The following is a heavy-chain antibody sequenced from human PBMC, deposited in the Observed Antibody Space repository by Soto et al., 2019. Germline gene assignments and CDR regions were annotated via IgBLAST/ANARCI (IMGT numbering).Heavy chain of an antibody. CDR1: GFTFSDYS. CDR2: VDGRSHNI. Sequence: GGSLRLSCAASGFTFSDYSMNWVRQAPGEGLEWLSYVDGRSHNINYAPSVKGRFTISRDNAKNSLYLQMNSLRAEDTAVYYCARDLHPGDCGGSSCSWYTFWGQGTLVTVSS. CDR3: ARDLHPGDCGGSSCSWYTF. V-gene: IGHV3-48*01. J-gene: IGHJ4*02. D-gene: IGHD2-15*01.